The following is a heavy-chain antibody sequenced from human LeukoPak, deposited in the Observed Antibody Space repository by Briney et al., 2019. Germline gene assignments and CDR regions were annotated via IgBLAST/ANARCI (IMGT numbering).Heavy chain of an antibody. D-gene: IGHD5-18*01. CDR3: ARGYSYGNYYSYGMDV. CDR2: IWYDGSNK. J-gene: IGHJ6*02. CDR1: GFTFSSYG. V-gene: IGHV3-33*01. Sequence: GGSLRLSCAASGFTFSSYGMHWVCQAPGKGLEWVAMIWYDGSNKYDADSVRGRFTISSDNSKNTLYLQMNSLRAEDTAVYYCARGYSYGNYYSYGMDVWGQAPAVTVSS.